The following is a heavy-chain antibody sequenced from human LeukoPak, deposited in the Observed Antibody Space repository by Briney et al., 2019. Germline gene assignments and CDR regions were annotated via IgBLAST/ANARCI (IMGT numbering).Heavy chain of an antibody. CDR1: GFTFSSYA. Sequence: GGSLRLSCAASGFTFSSYAMHWVRQAPGKGLEWVAVISYDGSNKYYADSVKGRFTISRDNSKNTLYLQMNSLRAEDTAVYYCASSIAAAGTLGNRLNWYFDLWGRGTLVTVSS. D-gene: IGHD6-13*01. V-gene: IGHV3-30-3*01. J-gene: IGHJ2*01. CDR2: ISYDGSNK. CDR3: ASSIAAAGTLGNRLNWYFDL.